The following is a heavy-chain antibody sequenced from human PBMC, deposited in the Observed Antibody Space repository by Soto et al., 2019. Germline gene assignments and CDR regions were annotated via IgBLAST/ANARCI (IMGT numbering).Heavy chain of an antibody. CDR2: ISYDGSNK. D-gene: IGHD1-26*01. J-gene: IGHJ4*02. Sequence: QVQLVGSGGGVVQPGRSLRLSCAASGFTFSSYGMHWVRQAPGKGLEWVAVISYDGSNKYYADSAKGRFTISRDNSKNTLYLQMNSLRAEDTAVYYCARSPYSVSYLAYFDYWGQGTLVTVSS. CDR1: GFTFSSYG. CDR3: ARSPYSVSYLAYFDY. V-gene: IGHV3-30*03.